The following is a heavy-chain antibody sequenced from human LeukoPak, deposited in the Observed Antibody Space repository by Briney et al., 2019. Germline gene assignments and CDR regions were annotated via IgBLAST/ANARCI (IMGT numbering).Heavy chain of an antibody. V-gene: IGHV3-48*03. Sequence: GGSLRLSCAASGFTFSSYEMNWVRQAPGKGPEWVSYISSSGSTIYYADSVEGRFTISRDNAKNSLYLQMNSLRAEDTAVYYCAELGITMIGGVWGKGTTVTISS. CDR1: GFTFSSYE. CDR3: AELGITMIGGV. D-gene: IGHD3-10*02. J-gene: IGHJ6*04. CDR2: ISSSGSTI.